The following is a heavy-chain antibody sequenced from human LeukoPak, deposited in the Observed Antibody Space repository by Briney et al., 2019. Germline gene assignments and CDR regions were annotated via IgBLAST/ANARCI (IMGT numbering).Heavy chain of an antibody. V-gene: IGHV1-2*02. CDR1: GYTFTGYY. J-gene: IGHJ6*03. Sequence: ASVKVSCKASGYTFTGYYMHWVRQAPGQGLEWMGWINPNSGGTNYAQKFQGRVTMTRDTSISTAYMELSRLRSDDTAVYYCARDSGGGYCTNGVCYTRYYYYYYMDVWGKGTTVTVSS. CDR2: INPNSGGT. D-gene: IGHD2-8*01. CDR3: ARDSGGGYCTNGVCYTRYYYYYYMDV.